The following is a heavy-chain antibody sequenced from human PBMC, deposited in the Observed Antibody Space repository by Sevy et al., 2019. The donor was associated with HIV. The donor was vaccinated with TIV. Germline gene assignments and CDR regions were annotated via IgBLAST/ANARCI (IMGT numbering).Heavy chain of an antibody. J-gene: IGHJ6*02. CDR3: ARLLRWLQFDYYGMDV. D-gene: IGHD5-12*01. Sequence: GGSLRLSCAASGFTFSSYWMHWVRPAPGKGLVWVSRVKSDGSSTRYADSVKGRFTISRDNAKNTLYLQMNSLRAEDTAVYYCARLLRWLQFDYYGMDVWGQGTTVTVSS. CDR2: VKSDGSST. V-gene: IGHV3-74*01. CDR1: GFTFSSYW.